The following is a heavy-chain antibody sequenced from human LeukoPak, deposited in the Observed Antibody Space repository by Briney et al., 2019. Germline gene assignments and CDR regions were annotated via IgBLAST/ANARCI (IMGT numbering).Heavy chain of an antibody. D-gene: IGHD3-16*02. CDR2: IYYSGST. CDR1: GGSISSSSYY. V-gene: IGHV4-39*07. CDR3: VSRAALGIPAIDY. J-gene: IGHJ4*02. Sequence: TETLSLTCTVSGGSISSSSYYWGWIRQPPGKGLEWIGSIYYSGSTYYNPSLKSRVTISVDTSKNQFSLKLSSVTAADTAVYYCVSRAALGIPAIDYWGQGTLVTVSS.